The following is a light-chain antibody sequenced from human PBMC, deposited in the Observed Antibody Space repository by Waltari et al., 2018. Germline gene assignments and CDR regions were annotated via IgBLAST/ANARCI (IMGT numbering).Light chain of an antibody. J-gene: IGKJ4*01. CDR1: QSILHSSNNRNY. CDR3: QQYYGTPLT. CDR2: GAS. V-gene: IGKV4-1*01. Sequence: DIVMTQSPDSLAVSLGERATINCKASQSILHSSNNRNYLGWNQQKPGQPPKLLFYGASTREAGFPGRCSGSGSGEEFTLTINRLQAEDVAVYYCQQYYGTPLTFGGGTKVEIK.